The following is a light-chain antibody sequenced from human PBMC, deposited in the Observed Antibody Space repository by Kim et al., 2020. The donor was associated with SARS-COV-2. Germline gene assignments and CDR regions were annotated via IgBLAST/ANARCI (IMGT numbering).Light chain of an antibody. J-gene: IGLJ3*02. CDR3: SIWHSSAWV. V-gene: IGLV5-45*03. CDR1: RGINVGTYR. CDR2: YTSDSDK. Sequence: QPVLTQPSSLSASPGASASLTCTLRRGINVGTYRIYWYQQKPESPPQYLLWYTSDSDKQQGSGVPSRFSGSKDASAIAAILLITGVQSEDEADYHGSIWHSSAWVFGGGTQLSVL.